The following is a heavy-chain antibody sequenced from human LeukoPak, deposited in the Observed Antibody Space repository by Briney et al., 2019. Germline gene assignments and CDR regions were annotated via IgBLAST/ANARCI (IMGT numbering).Heavy chain of an antibody. CDR2: ISDAAGTT. Sequence: GASLRLSCAASGFTFSTFAMNWVRQAPGKGLEWVSTISDAAGTTYYADSVRGRFTISRDNSKNTLYLRMNSLRAEDTAVYYCAKGEFWSAYYNWGQGTLVTVSS. D-gene: IGHD3-3*01. J-gene: IGHJ4*02. CDR1: GFTFSTFA. V-gene: IGHV3-23*01. CDR3: AKGEFWSAYYN.